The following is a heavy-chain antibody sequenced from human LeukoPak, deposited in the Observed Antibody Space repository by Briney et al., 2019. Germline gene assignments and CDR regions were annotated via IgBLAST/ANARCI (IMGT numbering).Heavy chain of an antibody. CDR2: ISGSGGST. CDR3: AKETVAAAGTPTSNWFDP. CDR1: RFTFSDYD. J-gene: IGHJ5*02. D-gene: IGHD6-13*01. V-gene: IGHV3-23*01. Sequence: GGSLRLSCAASRFTFSDYDMNWVRQAPGKGLEWVSAISGSGGSTYYADSVKGRFTISRDNSKNTLYLQMNSLRAEDTAVYYCAKETVAAAGTPTSNWFDPWGQGTLVTVSS.